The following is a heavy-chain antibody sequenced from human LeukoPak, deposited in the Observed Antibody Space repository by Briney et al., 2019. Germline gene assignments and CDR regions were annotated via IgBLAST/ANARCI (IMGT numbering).Heavy chain of an antibody. CDR2: IYYSGST. Sequence: SETLSLTCTVSGGSISSYYWSWIRQPPGKGLEWIGYIYYSGSTSYNPSLKSRVTISVDTSKNQFSLKLSSVTAADTAVYYCASSPYYYGSGGLYWGQGTLVTVSS. CDR3: ASSPYYYGSGGLY. D-gene: IGHD3-10*01. J-gene: IGHJ4*02. CDR1: GGSISSYY. V-gene: IGHV4-59*12.